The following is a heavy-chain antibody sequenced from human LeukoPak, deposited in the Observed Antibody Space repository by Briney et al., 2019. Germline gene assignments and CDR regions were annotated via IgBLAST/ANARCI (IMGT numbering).Heavy chain of an antibody. D-gene: IGHD3-9*01. V-gene: IGHV4-34*01. CDR2: INHSGST. Sequence: SETLSLTCAVYGGSFSGYYRSWIRQPPGKGLEWIGEINHSGSTNYNPSLKSRVTISVDTSKNQFSLKLSSVTAADTAVYYCASLNHDILTGFFDYWGQGTLVTVSS. CDR1: GGSFSGYY. J-gene: IGHJ4*02. CDR3: ASLNHDILTGFFDY.